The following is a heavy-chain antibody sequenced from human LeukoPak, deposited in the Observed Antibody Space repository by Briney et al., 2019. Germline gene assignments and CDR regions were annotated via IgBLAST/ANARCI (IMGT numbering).Heavy chain of an antibody. CDR1: GFTFSSYA. CDR3: SGSSGPHYFHF. J-gene: IGHJ4*02. Sequence: PGGSLRLSCAASGFTFSSYAMHWVRQAPGKGLEWVALISYHGDITYYADSVKGRFTLSRDNSKTTLFLQLNSLRAEDTALYYDSGSSGPHYFHFWGQGPLVTVSS. D-gene: IGHD3-10*01. CDR2: ISYHGDIT. V-gene: IGHV3-30*01.